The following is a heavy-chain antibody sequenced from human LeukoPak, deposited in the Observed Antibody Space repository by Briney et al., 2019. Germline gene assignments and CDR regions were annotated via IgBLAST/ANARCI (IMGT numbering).Heavy chain of an antibody. V-gene: IGHV4-34*01. CDR2: INHSGST. D-gene: IGHD6-6*01. CDR3: ARTEIYSSSLFDY. J-gene: IGHJ4*02. Sequence: SETLSLTCAVYGGSFSGYYWSWVRQPPGKGLEWIGEINHSGSTNYNPSLKSRVTISVDTSKNQFSLKLSSVTAADTAVYYCARTEIYSSSLFDYWGQGTLVTVSS. CDR1: GGSFSGYY.